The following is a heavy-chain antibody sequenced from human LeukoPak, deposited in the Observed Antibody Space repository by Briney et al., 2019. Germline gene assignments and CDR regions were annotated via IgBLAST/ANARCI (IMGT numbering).Heavy chain of an antibody. CDR1: GGSISSYY. CDR2: IYYSGST. Sequence: SETLSLTCTVSGGSISSYYWSWIRQPPGKGLEWIGYIYYSGSTNYNPSLKSRVTISVDTSKNQFSLKLSSVTAADTAVYYCARGVGAFLAWGQGTLVTVSS. J-gene: IGHJ5*02. D-gene: IGHD3-3*02. V-gene: IGHV4-59*01. CDR3: ARGVGAFLA.